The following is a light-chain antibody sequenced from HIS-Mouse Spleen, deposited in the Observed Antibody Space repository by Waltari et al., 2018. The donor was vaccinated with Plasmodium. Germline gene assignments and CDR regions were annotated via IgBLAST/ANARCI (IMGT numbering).Light chain of an antibody. V-gene: IGLV1-40*01. CDR2: GNS. Sequence: QSVLTQPPSVSGAPGQRVTISCTGSSSNIGAGYDVHWYQQLPGTAPKLLIYGNSNRPSGFPDRFSGSKSGTSASLAITGLQAEDEADCYCQSYDSSLSGYVFGTGTKVTVL. CDR1: SSNIGAGYD. CDR3: QSYDSSLSGYV. J-gene: IGLJ1*01.